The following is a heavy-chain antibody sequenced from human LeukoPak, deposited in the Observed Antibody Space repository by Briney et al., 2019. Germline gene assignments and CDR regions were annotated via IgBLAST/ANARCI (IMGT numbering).Heavy chain of an antibody. CDR1: GFTFSSYA. V-gene: IGHV3-23*01. J-gene: IGHJ4*02. CDR2: ISGSGGST. D-gene: IGHD2-15*01. CDR3: AKDNFRIGVEVAARSFDY. Sequence: PGGSLRLSCAASGFTFSSYAMSWVRQAPGKGLEWVSAISGSGGSTYYADSVKGRFTISRGNSKNTLYLQMNSLRAEDTAVYYCAKDNFRIGVEVAARSFDYWGQGTLVTVSS.